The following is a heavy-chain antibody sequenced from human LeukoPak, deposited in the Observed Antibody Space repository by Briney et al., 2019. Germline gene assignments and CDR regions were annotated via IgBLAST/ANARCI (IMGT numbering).Heavy chain of an antibody. D-gene: IGHD2-2*01. CDR2: ISGSGGST. V-gene: IGHV3-23*01. J-gene: IGHJ4*02. CDR1: GFTFSSYA. CDR3: AKDTRGVVGPAAPFDY. Sequence: GGSLRLSCAASGFTFSSYAMSWVRQAPGKGLEWVSAISGSGGSTYYADSVKGRFTISRDNSKNTLYLQMNSLRAEDTAVYYCAKDTRGVVGPAAPFDYWGQGTLVTVSS.